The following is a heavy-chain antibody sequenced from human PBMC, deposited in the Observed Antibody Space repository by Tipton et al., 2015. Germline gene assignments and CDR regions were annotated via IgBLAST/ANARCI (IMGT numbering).Heavy chain of an antibody. Sequence: TLSLTCTVSGGSVSSGSYYWSWIRQPPGKGLEWIGYIYYTGSTHYNPSLKSRVTISVDTSKSQFFLKLSSVTAGDTAVYYCARFRYYGSESERGYFHGLDVWGQGTTVTVSS. CDR2: IYYTGST. CDR3: ARFRYYGSESERGYFHGLDV. CDR1: GGSVSSGSYY. J-gene: IGHJ6*02. D-gene: IGHD3-10*01. V-gene: IGHV4-61*01.